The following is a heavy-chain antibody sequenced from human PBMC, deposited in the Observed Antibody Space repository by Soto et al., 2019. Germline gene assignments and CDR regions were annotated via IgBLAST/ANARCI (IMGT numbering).Heavy chain of an antibody. V-gene: IGHV4-4*02. CDR3: ARSEATALDY. J-gene: IGHJ4*02. CDR1: GGSISTSNW. Sequence: PSETLSLTCAVSGGSISTSNWWSWVRQPPGKGLEWIGEARHSGRTNYNPSLKSRVTISVDRSQNRFSLRLSSVTAADTAVYYCARSEATALDYWGQGTLVTVSS. CDR2: ARHSGRT.